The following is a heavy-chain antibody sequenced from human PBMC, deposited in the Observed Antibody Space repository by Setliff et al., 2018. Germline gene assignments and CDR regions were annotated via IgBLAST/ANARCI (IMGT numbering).Heavy chain of an antibody. J-gene: IGHJ1*01. CDR3: ARQDRFYDRSVFVEYFQH. D-gene: IGHD3-22*01. CDR2: YRSGST. Sequence: SETLSLTCSVTGDSMSNFFWSWIRQPPGKGLEWIGYYRSGSTNYSPSLKSRVTVSADRSRNQFSLNLNSVTAADTAVYYCARQDRFYDRSVFVEYFQHWGQGALVTVSS. V-gene: IGHV4-4*08. CDR1: GDSMSNFF.